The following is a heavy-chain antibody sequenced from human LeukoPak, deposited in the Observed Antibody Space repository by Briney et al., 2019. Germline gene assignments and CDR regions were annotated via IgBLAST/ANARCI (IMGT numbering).Heavy chain of an antibody. CDR1: GFTFSSYA. V-gene: IGHV3-23*01. Sequence: TGGSLRLSCAASGFTFSSYAMSWVRQAPGKGLEWVSAISGSGGSTYYADSVKGRFTISRDNSKNTLYLQMNSLRAEDTAVYYCAKDLGLRLSPELFDYWGQGTLVTVSS. CDR3: AKDLGLRLSPELFDY. D-gene: IGHD4-17*01. CDR2: ISGSGGST. J-gene: IGHJ4*02.